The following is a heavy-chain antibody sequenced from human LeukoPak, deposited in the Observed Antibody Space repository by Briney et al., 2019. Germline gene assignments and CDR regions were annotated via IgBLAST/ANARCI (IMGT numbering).Heavy chain of an antibody. CDR1: GGTFSSYA. CDR3: ARAQHYYDSSGYNY. V-gene: IGHV1-69*04. D-gene: IGHD3-22*01. J-gene: IGHJ4*02. Sequence: ASVKVSCKASGGTFSSYAICWVRQAPGQGLEWMGRIIPILGIANYAQKFQGRVTITADKSTSTAYMELSSLRSEDTAVYYCARAQHYYDSSGYNYWGQGTLVTVSS. CDR2: IIPILGIA.